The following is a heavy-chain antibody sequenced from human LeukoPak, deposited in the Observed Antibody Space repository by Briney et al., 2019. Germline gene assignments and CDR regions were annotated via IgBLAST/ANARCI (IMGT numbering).Heavy chain of an antibody. CDR2: IIPILGIA. Sequence: SVKVSRKAPGGTFSSYAISWVRQAPGQGLEWMGRIIPILGIANYAQKFQGRVTITADKSTSTAYMELSSLRSEDTAVYYCARVWGSSSYFDYWGQGTLVTVSS. CDR1: GGTFSSYA. D-gene: IGHD6-13*01. V-gene: IGHV1-69*04. J-gene: IGHJ4*02. CDR3: ARVWGSSSYFDY.